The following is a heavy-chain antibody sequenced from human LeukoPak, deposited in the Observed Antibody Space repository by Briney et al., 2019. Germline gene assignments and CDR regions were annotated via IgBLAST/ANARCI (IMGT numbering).Heavy chain of an antibody. CDR1: GGSFSGYY. J-gene: IGHJ4*02. V-gene: IGHV4-34*01. CDR3: ASVRGYSGFDY. Sequence: SETLSLTCAVYGGSFSGYYWSWIRQPPGKGLEWIGEINHSGSTNYNPSLKSRVTISVDTSKNQFSLKLSSVTAADTAVYYCASVRGYSGFDYWGQGTLVTVSS. D-gene: IGHD6-13*01. CDR2: INHSGST.